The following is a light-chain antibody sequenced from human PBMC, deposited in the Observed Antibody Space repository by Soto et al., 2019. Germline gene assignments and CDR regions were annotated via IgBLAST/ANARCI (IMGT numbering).Light chain of an antibody. CDR2: KAS. CDR3: HQYNTVAWT. V-gene: IGKV1-5*03. CDR1: QSVSEW. Sequence: DIQMTQSPSTLSASVGDSVTITCRASQSVSEWLAWYQQKPGRAPKLMIYKASSLESGVPSRFSGSGYGTEFTLTISNLQPDDFATYYCHQYNTVAWTFGQGTKVEIK. J-gene: IGKJ1*01.